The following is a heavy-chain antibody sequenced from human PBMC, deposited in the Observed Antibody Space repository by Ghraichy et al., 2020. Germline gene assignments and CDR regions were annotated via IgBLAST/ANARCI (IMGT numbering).Heavy chain of an antibody. CDR1: GGSISSSSYY. CDR3: ARHAVYWFDP. Sequence: SETLSLTCTVSGGSISSSSYYWGWIRQPPGKGLEWIGSIYYSGSTYYNPSLKSRVTISVDTSKNQFSLKLSSVTAADTAVYYSARHAVYWFDPWGQGTLVTVSS. CDR2: IYYSGST. V-gene: IGHV4-39*01. J-gene: IGHJ5*02. D-gene: IGHD2-8*01.